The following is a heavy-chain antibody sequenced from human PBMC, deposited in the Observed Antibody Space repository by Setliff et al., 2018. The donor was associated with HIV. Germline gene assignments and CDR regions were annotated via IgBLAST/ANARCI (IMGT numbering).Heavy chain of an antibody. J-gene: IGHJ4*02. CDR3: TKPTTVVTSYYFDS. CDR2: INFDGTMT. CDR1: GFSFSSSW. D-gene: IGHD4-17*01. V-gene: IGHV3-74*01. Sequence: PGGSLRLSCAATGFSFSSSWMHWVRQSPGKGLVWVSRINFDGTMTNYVDSVKGRFTISRDNSKSMLYLQMNSLRTEDTAVYYCTKPTTVVTSYYFDSWGQGTQVTVSS.